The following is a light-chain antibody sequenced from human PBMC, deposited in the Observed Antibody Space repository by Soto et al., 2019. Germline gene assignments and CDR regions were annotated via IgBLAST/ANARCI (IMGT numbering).Light chain of an antibody. J-gene: IGLJ2*01. V-gene: IGLV1-40*01. Sequence: QAVVTQPPSVSGAPGQRVTMSCTGSSSNIGAGCDVHWYQHLPGTAPKLPIYGNTNRPSGVPDRFSGSKSGTSASLAITGLQAEDEADYYCQSYDTSLSGPVVFGGGTKVTVL. CDR2: GNT. CDR1: SSNIGAGCD. CDR3: QSYDTSLSGPVV.